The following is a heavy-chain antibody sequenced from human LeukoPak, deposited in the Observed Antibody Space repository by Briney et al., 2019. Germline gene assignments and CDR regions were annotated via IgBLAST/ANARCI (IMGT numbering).Heavy chain of an antibody. CDR1: GFTFSNYG. D-gene: IGHD3-10*01. J-gene: IGHJ3*02. CDR2: IRYDGSNK. Sequence: TGGSLRLSCAASGFTFSNYGMHWVRQAPGKGLEWVTFIRYDGSNKYYADSVKGRFTISRDNSKNTLYLQMNSLRAEDTAVYYCARDWIDYYDAFDIWGQGTVVTVSS. CDR3: ARDWIDYYDAFDI. V-gene: IGHV3-30*02.